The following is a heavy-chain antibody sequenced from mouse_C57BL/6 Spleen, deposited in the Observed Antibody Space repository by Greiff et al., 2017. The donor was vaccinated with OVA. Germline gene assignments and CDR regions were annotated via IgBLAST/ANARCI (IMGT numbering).Heavy chain of an antibody. Sequence: QVQLQQPGAELVRPGSSVKLSCKASGYTFTSYWLDWVKQRPGQGLEWIGNIYPSDSETHYNQKFKDKATLTVDKSSSTAYMQLSSLTSEDSAVYYCAREETSYYFDYWGQGTTLTVSS. V-gene: IGHV1-61*01. J-gene: IGHJ2*01. D-gene: IGHD6-2*01. CDR2: IYPSDSET. CDR1: GYTFTSYW. CDR3: AREETSYYFDY.